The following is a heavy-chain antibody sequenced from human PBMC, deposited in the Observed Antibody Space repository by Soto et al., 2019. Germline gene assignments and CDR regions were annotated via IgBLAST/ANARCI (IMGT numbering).Heavy chain of an antibody. CDR3: ARYNAASGTYYFDY. CDR1: GASVSSTYW. CDR2: INHRGSA. J-gene: IGHJ4*02. V-gene: IGHV4-4*02. D-gene: IGHD6-13*01. Sequence: QVELQESGPGLVKPSGTLSLTCAVSGASVSSTYWWSWVRQPPGKGPEWIGEINHRGSAKYNPSLKSRVTMSLDISKSQFSLRLTSVTAADTAVYFCARYNAASGTYYFDYWGRGALVTVSS.